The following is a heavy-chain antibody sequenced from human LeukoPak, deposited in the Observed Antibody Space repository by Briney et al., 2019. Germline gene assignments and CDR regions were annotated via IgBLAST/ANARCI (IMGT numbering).Heavy chain of an antibody. D-gene: IGHD1-20*01. V-gene: IGHV3-23*01. CDR1: GFTVSSNY. J-gene: IGHJ4*02. Sequence: GGSLRLSCAASGFTVSSNYMSWVRQAPGKGLEWVSAISGSGGSTYYADSVKGRFTISRDNSKNTLFLQMNSLRTDDTSMYYCVTDLHGINWYVDWGQGAQVIVSS. CDR2: ISGSGGST. CDR3: VTDLHGINWYVD.